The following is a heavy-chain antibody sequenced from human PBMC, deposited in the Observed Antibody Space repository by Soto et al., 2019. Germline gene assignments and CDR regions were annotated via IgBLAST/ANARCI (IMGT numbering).Heavy chain of an antibody. CDR2: INPSGGST. J-gene: IGHJ6*02. CDR3: ARDYGILRYFDWLSPPDGMDV. D-gene: IGHD3-9*01. V-gene: IGHV1-46*01. Sequence: ASVKVSCKASGYTFTSYYMHWVRQAPGQGLEWMGIINPSGGSTSYAQKFQGRVTMTRDTSTSTVYMELSSLRSEDTAVYYCARDYGILRYFDWLSPPDGMDVWGQGTLVTVSS. CDR1: GYTFTSYY.